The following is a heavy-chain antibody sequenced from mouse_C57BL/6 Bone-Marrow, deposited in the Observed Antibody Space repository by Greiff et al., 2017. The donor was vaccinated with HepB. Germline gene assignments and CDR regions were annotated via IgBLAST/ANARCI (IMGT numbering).Heavy chain of an antibody. CDR3: ARYKGNFDY. J-gene: IGHJ2*01. V-gene: IGHV7-3*01. CDR2: IRNKANGYTT. CDR1: GFTFTDYY. Sequence: EVKLVESGGGLVQPGGSLSLSCAASGFTFTDYYMSWVRQPPGKALEWLGFIRNKANGYTTEYSASVKGRFTISRDNSKSILYLQMNALRAEDSATYYCARYKGNFDYWGQGTTLTVSS. D-gene: IGHD2-14*01.